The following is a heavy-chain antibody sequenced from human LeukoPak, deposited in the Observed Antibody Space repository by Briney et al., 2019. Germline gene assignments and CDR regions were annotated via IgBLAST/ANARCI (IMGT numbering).Heavy chain of an antibody. CDR2: IIPIFGTA. CDR1: GGTFSSYA. V-gene: IGHV1-69*13. D-gene: IGHD1-1*01. Sequence: GASVKVSCKASGGTFSSYAISWVRQAPGQGLEWMGGIIPIFGTANYAQKFQGRVTTTADESTSTAYMELSSLRSEDTAVYYCARDTQRPRGIYYYYYYMDVWGKGTTVTVSS. CDR3: ARDTQRPRGIYYYYYYMDV. J-gene: IGHJ6*03.